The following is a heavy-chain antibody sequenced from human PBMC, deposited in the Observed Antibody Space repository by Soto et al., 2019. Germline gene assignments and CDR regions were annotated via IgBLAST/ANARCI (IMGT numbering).Heavy chain of an antibody. J-gene: IGHJ6*02. Sequence: WETLSLTCTVSGGSISSYYWSWIRQPAGKGLEWIGRIYTSGSTNYNPSLKSRVTMSVDTSKNQFSLKLSSVTAADTAVYYCARGVRRPLAVADHSGPAFYYYGMDVWGQGTTVTVSS. V-gene: IGHV4-4*07. CDR2: IYTSGST. CDR3: ARGVRRPLAVADHSGPAFYYYGMDV. CDR1: GGSISSYY. D-gene: IGHD6-19*01.